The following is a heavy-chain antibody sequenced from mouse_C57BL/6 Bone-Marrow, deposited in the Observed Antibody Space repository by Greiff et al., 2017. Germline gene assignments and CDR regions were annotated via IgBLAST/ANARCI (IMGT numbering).Heavy chain of an antibody. Sequence: VQLVESGPGLVQPSQSLSITCTVSGFSLTSYGVHWVRQSPGKGLEWLGVIWSGGSTDDNAAFISRLSISKNNSKSQIFFKMNSLQADDTAIYYCARKGRFDYWGQGTLVTVSS. CDR1: GFSLTSYG. CDR3: ARKGRFDY. CDR2: IWSGGST. V-gene: IGHV2-2*01. D-gene: IGHD3-3*01. J-gene: IGHJ3*01.